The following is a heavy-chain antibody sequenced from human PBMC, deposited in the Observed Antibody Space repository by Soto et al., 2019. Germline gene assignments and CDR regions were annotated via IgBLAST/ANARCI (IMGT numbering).Heavy chain of an antibody. CDR3: SRQASDFLSGKPQYYMDV. Sequence: EVQLVESGGGLVQPGGSLKLSCAASGFTFSGSAMHWVRQASGKGLAWVGRIRSKPNNYATAYGASVKGRFTISRDDSKNTAYLPMNSLNTEDTAVYYCSRQASDFLSGKPQYYMDVWGKGTKVTVSS. V-gene: IGHV3-73*01. CDR1: GFTFSGSA. CDR2: IRSKPNNYAT. J-gene: IGHJ6*03. D-gene: IGHD3-3*01.